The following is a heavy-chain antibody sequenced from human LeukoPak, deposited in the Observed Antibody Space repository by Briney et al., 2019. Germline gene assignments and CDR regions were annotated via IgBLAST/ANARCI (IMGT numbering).Heavy chain of an antibody. Sequence: SETLSLTCTVSGGSISSYYWSWIRQPPGKGLEWIGYIYYSGSTNYNPSLKSRVTISVDTSKNQFSLKLSSVTAADTAVYYCARDPGYSYGYYYYYGMDVWGQGTTVTVSS. D-gene: IGHD5-18*01. J-gene: IGHJ6*02. CDR1: GGSISSYY. CDR3: ARDPGYSYGYYYYYGMDV. CDR2: IYYSGST. V-gene: IGHV4-59*01.